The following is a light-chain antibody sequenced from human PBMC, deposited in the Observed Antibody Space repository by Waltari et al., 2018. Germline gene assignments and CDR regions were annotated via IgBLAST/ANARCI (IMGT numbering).Light chain of an antibody. CDR1: SSNIGMNT. CDR3: ATWDDTLNGYV. CDR2: RNS. J-gene: IGLJ1*01. Sequence: QSLLTQPPSTSGTPGQRVTMSCSGTSSNIGMNTLNWYQHLPGTAPKLLIYRNSQRPSGVPHRFSGSKSGTSGSLAISELQSEDEADYYCATWDDTLNGYVFGTGTKVTVL. V-gene: IGLV1-44*01.